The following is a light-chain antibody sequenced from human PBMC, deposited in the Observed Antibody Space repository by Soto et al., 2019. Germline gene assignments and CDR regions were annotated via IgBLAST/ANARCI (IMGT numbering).Light chain of an antibody. V-gene: IGKV3-11*01. Sequence: IVLTQSPDTLSLSPGERATLSCRASQSVRAYLAWYQQKPGQAPRLLIYDASNRATGIPARFSGSGSGTDFTLTISSLEPEDFGTYYCQQAISFPITFGQGTRLEIK. CDR3: QQAISFPIT. CDR1: QSVRAY. J-gene: IGKJ5*01. CDR2: DAS.